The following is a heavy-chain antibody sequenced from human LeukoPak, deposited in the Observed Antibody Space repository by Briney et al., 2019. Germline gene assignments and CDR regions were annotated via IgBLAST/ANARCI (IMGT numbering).Heavy chain of an antibody. V-gene: IGHV3-23*01. D-gene: IGHD1-7*01. J-gene: IGHJ3*02. CDR2: ISGSDDNT. CDR1: GFTFSSSA. CDR3: ARWTNYHAFDI. Sequence: PGGSLRLSCAASGFTFSSSAMSWVRQAPGKGLQWVSAISGSDDNTYYADSVKGRFTISRDNSKNTVYLQMSSLRAEDTAVYYCARWTNYHAFDIWGQGTMVTVSS.